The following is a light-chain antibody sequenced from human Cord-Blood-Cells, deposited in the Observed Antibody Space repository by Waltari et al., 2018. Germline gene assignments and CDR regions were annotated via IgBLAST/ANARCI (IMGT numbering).Light chain of an antibody. CDR3: SSYTSSSTVV. CDR1: SSDGGGYNY. CDR2: DVS. J-gene: IGLJ2*01. V-gene: IGLV2-14*01. Sequence: QSALTQPASVSGSPGQSITISCTGTSSDGGGYNYVSWYQQHPGKGPKLMIYDVSNRPSGVSNRFSGSKSGNTASLTISGLQAEDEADYYCSSYTSSSTVVFGGGTKLTVL.